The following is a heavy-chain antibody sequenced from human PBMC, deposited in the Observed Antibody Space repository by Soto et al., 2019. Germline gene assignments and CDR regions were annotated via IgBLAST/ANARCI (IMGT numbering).Heavy chain of an antibody. D-gene: IGHD3-22*01. V-gene: IGHV3-30-3*01. Sequence: QVQLVESGGGVVQPGRSLRLSCAASGFTFSSYAMHWVRQAPGKGLEWVPVISDDGSNKYYADSVKGRFTISRDNSKNTLYLQMNSLRAEDTAVYYCARLRADYYDSSGPFAYWGQGTLVTVSS. CDR2: ISDDGSNK. J-gene: IGHJ4*02. CDR1: GFTFSSYA. CDR3: ARLRADYYDSSGPFAY.